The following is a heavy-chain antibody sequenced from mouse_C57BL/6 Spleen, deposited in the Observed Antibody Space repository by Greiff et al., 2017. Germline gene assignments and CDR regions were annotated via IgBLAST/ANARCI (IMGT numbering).Heavy chain of an antibody. CDR2: IWSDGST. CDR1: GFSLTSYG. J-gene: IGHJ4*01. CDR3: ARAGGSSYSYYAMDY. Sequence: VMLKESGPGLVAPSQSLSITCTVSGFSLTSYGVHWVRQPPGKGLEWLVVIWSDGSTTYNSALKSRLSISKDNSKSQVFLKMNSLQTDDTAMYYGARAGGSSYSYYAMDYWGQGTSVTVSS. V-gene: IGHV2-6*03. D-gene: IGHD1-1*01.